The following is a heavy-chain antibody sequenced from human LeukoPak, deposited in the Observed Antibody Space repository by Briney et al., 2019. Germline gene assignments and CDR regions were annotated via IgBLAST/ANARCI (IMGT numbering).Heavy chain of an antibody. Sequence: SETLSLTCAVYGGSFSGYYWSWIRQPPGKGLEWIGEINHSGSTNYNPSLKSRVTISVDTSKNQFSLKLNSVTAADTAVYYCARVYSGNYCDYWGQGTLVTVSS. CDR1: GGSFSGYY. J-gene: IGHJ4*02. D-gene: IGHD1-26*01. CDR3: ARVYSGNYCDY. V-gene: IGHV4-34*01. CDR2: INHSGST.